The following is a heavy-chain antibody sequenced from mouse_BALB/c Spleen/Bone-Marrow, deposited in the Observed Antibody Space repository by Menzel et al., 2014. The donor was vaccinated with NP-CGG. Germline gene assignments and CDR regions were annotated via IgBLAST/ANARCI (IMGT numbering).Heavy chain of an antibody. D-gene: IGHD1-3*01. Sequence: EETGGRLVTPGTPLTLTCTVSGIDLDKYWLSWVRQAPGEGLEWIGTIGRHNIYYANWAKGRFTISRTSSTTVDLKMTSPTTEDTATYFCARGLITLDFWGQGTVVTVSS. CDR1: GIDLDKYW. V-gene: IGHV5-17*03. CDR2: IGRHNI. CDR3: ARGLITLDF. J-gene: IGHJ2*01.